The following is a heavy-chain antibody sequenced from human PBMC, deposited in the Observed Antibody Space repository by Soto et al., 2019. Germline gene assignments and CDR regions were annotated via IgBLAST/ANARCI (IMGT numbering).Heavy chain of an antibody. D-gene: IGHD1-26*01. J-gene: IGHJ4*02. Sequence: LRLSCAASGFTFSSYWMHWVRQAPGKGLVWVSRINSDGSSTNYADFVKGRFAISRDNAKNTLYLQMNSLRVEDTAVYYCSRVGGSTWHWGQGTLVTVS. CDR3: SRVGGSTWH. CDR1: GFTFSSYW. V-gene: IGHV3-74*01. CDR2: INSDGSST.